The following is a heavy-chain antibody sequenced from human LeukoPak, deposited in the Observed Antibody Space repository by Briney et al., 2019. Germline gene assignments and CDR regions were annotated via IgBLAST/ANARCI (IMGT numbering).Heavy chain of an antibody. D-gene: IGHD2-15*01. CDR1: GGTFSNYA. CDR3: ATGPRWYYYYGMDV. Sequence: GASVKVSCKASGGTFSNYAISWVRQAPGKGLEWMGGFDPEDGETIYAQKFQGRVTMTEDTSTDTAYMELSSLRSEDTAVYYCATGPRWYYYYGMDVWGQGTTVTVSS. V-gene: IGHV1-24*01. CDR2: FDPEDGET. J-gene: IGHJ6*02.